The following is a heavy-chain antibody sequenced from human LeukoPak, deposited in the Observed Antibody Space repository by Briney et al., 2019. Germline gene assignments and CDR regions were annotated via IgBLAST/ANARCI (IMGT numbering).Heavy chain of an antibody. Sequence: ASVKVSCKASGYTFTSYGISWVRQAPGQGLEWMGWISAYNGNTNYAQKLQGRVTMTTDTSTSTAYMELRSLRSEDTAVYYCATDPEDGYNGHFDYWGQGTLVTVSS. V-gene: IGHV1-18*01. CDR2: ISAYNGNT. CDR1: GYTFTSYG. CDR3: ATDPEDGYNGHFDY. D-gene: IGHD5-24*01. J-gene: IGHJ4*02.